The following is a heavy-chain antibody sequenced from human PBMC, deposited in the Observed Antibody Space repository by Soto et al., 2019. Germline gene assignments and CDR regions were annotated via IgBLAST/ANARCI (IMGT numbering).Heavy chain of an antibody. CDR1: GFTFSSYG. D-gene: IGHD6-6*01. Sequence: QVQLVESGGGVVQPGRSLRLSCAASGFTFSSYGMHWVRQAPGKGLEWVAVISYDGSNKYYADSVKGRFTISRDNSKNTLDLQMNSLRAEDTAVYYCAKEQLHSAFDYWGQGTLVTVSS. V-gene: IGHV3-30*18. CDR2: ISYDGSNK. J-gene: IGHJ4*02. CDR3: AKEQLHSAFDY.